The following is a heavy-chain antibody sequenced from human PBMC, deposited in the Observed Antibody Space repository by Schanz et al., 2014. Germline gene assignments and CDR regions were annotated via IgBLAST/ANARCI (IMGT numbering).Heavy chain of an antibody. CDR2: MNPDSGNP. V-gene: IGHV1-8*01. CDR1: GYTFTSYD. J-gene: IGHJ4*02. Sequence: QVQLIQSGAEAKKPGASVKVSCTASGYTFTSYDINWVRHAPGQVLEWLGWMNPDSGNPGFAQKFRGRVTMTRNTSMSTAYIELHILTAEDTSVYYCARGRAFDYWGQGTLVTVSS. CDR3: ARGRAFDY.